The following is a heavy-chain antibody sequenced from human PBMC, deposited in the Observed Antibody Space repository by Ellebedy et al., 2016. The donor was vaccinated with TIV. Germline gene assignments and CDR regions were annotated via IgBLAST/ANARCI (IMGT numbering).Heavy chain of an antibody. CDR2: IYYSGST. D-gene: IGHD6-13*01. CDR1: GGSISSGGYY. J-gene: IGHJ6*02. CDR3: ARLPFIAAAGTIYYYYGMDV. Sequence: MPSETLSLTCTVSGGSISSGGYYWSWIRQHPGKGLEWIGYIYYSGSTYYNPSLKSLVTISVDTSKNQFSLKLSSVTAADTAVYYCARLPFIAAAGTIYYYYGMDVWGQGTTVTVSS. V-gene: IGHV4-31*01.